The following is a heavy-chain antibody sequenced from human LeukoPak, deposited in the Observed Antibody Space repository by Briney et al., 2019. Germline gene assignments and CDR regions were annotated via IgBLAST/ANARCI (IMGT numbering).Heavy chain of an antibody. CDR2: IYYSGGT. D-gene: IGHD3-9*01. Sequence: SETLSLTCTVSGGSISSYYWSWIRQPPGKGLEWIGYIYYSGGTNYNPSLKSRVTISVDTSKNQFSLRLTSVTAADTAVYYCARLRDDILTGYHFDYWGQGTLLTVSS. V-gene: IGHV4-59*08. CDR3: ARLRDDILTGYHFDY. CDR1: GGSISSYY. J-gene: IGHJ4*02.